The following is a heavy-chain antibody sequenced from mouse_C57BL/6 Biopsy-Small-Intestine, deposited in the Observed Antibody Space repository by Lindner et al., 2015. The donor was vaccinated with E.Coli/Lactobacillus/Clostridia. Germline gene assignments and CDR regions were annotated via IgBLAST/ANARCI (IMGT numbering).Heavy chain of an antibody. Sequence: SVKVSCKASGGTFDYYAISWVRQAPGQGLEWMGRISPMVGIANYAQRFQGRLTVTADKSTSTAYMELRSLRSEDTAVYYCARESVFGVVIVGVHYYYGMDVWGQGTTVTVSS. J-gene: IGHJ1*01. CDR1: GGTFDYYA. D-gene: IGHD1-1*01. CDR3: ARESVFGVVIVGVHYYYGMDV. V-gene: IGHV1-74*01. CDR2: ISPMVGIA.